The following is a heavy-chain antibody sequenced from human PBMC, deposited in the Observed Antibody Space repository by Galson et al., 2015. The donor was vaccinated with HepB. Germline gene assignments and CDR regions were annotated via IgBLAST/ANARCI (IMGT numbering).Heavy chain of an antibody. Sequence: SLRLSCAVSAFTFENYNMHWVRQRPGKGLEWVSGIGPTGDTFYPDSVKGRFTVSRDNGKNSLYLQMNSLRVGDTAVYYCTRGGPTVLQGFDYWGQGSLVTVSS. CDR3: TRGGPTVLQGFDY. J-gene: IGHJ4*02. D-gene: IGHD4-17*01. CDR1: AFTFENYN. V-gene: IGHV3-13*01. CDR2: IGPTGDT.